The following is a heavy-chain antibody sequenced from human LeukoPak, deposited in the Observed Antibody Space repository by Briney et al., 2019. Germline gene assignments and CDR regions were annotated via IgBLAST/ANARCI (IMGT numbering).Heavy chain of an antibody. Sequence: SETLSLTCTVSGGSLSSYYWSWIRQPPGKGLEWIGYIYYSGSAKYNPSLKSRVTISVDTSKNQFSLKLSSVTAGDTAVYYRARGDDILTGYGESLYFDYWGQGTLVTVSS. CDR3: ARGDDILTGYGESLYFDY. V-gene: IGHV4-59*01. J-gene: IGHJ4*02. CDR1: GGSLSSYY. CDR2: IYYSGSA. D-gene: IGHD3-9*01.